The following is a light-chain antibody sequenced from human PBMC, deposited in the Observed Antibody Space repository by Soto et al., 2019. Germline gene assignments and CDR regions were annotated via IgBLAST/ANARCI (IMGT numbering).Light chain of an antibody. J-gene: IGKJ3*01. Sequence: DIVMTQSPLSLPVTPGEPASISCRSSQSLLHSDGYNYLDWYLQKPGQSPQLLIYLTSKRASVIPDRFSGRGSGTDFILKISRVEAEDVGVYYCMRGLPTPPTFGPGTKVHIK. V-gene: IGKV2-28*01. CDR3: MRGLPTPPT. CDR2: LTS. CDR1: QSLLHSDGYNY.